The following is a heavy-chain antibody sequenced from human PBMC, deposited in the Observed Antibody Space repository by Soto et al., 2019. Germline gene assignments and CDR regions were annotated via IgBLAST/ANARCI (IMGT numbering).Heavy chain of an antibody. Sequence: GGSLRLSCAASGFTFSSYAMHWVRQAPGKGLEWVAVISYDGSNKYYADSVKGRFTTSRDNSKNTLYLQMNSLRAEDTAVYYCARDSCSSTSCPVVFDPWGQGTLVTVSS. CDR1: GFTFSSYA. CDR3: ARDSCSSTSCPVVFDP. J-gene: IGHJ5*02. CDR2: ISYDGSNK. V-gene: IGHV3-30-3*01. D-gene: IGHD2-2*01.